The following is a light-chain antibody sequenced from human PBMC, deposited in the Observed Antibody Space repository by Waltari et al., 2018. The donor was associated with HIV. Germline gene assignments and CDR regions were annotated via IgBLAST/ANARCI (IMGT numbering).Light chain of an antibody. J-gene: IGKJ4*01. CDR2: WAS. CDR1: QSVFSASSNASS. CDR3: QQSLGLLLT. Sequence: EIVLTQSPESLTVSLGDRATINCKTSQSVFSASSNASSLVWYQQKSGQPPKLLIYWASTRASGIPGRFRGGGSGTNFILTITDLQAEDAALYYCQQSLGLLLTFGGGTRVQIK. V-gene: IGKV4-1*01.